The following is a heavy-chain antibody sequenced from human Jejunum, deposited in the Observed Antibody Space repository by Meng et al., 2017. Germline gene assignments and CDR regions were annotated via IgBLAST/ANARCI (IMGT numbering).Heavy chain of an antibody. D-gene: IGHD2/OR15-2a*01. V-gene: IGHV3-7*01. J-gene: IGHJ4*02. CDR2: IKEDGSEK. CDR3: ARRGFYDY. CDR1: GFAFSNYW. Sequence: GESLKISCATSGFAFSNYWMNWARQAPGKGLECVAYIKEDGSEKFYVDSVKGRFTISRDNAKNSLYLQMNSLRAEDTAVYYCARRGFYDYWGQGTLVTVSS.